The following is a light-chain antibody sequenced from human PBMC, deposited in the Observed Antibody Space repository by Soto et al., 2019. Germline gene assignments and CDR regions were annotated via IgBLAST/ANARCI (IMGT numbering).Light chain of an antibody. Sequence: QSALTQPASVSGSPGQSITISCTGTSSDVGGYNYVSWYQQHPGKAPKLMIYEVSNRPSGVSNRFSGSKSGNTASLTIFGLQAEDEADYYCISYTSSSTLYVFGTGTKVTVL. CDR3: ISYTSSSTLYV. V-gene: IGLV2-14*01. CDR2: EVS. CDR1: SSDVGGYNY. J-gene: IGLJ1*01.